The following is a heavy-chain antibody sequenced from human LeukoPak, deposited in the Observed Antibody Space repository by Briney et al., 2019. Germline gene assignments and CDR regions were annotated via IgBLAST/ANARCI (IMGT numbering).Heavy chain of an antibody. CDR3: AAVRGATFDP. J-gene: IGHJ5*02. CDR1: GGFISSGNW. D-gene: IGHD3-10*01. V-gene: IGHV4-4*02. Sequence: SETLSLTCGVSGGFISSGNWWSWVRQPPGKGLEWIGEIFHSGITNYNPSLKSRVTMSVDKSKNQFSLKVSSVTAADTAVYYCAAVRGATFDPWGQGTLVTVSS. CDR2: IFHSGIT.